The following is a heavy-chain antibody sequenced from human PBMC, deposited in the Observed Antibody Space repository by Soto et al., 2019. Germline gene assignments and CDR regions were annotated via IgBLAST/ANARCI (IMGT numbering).Heavy chain of an antibody. CDR1: GFSLSTSGVG. CDR3: AHKGSSSGWYYFDY. Sequence: SGPTLVNPTQTLTLTCTFSGFSLSTSGVGVGWIRQPPGKALEWLALIYWDDDKRYSPSPKSRLTITKDTSKNQVVLTMTNMDPVDTATYYCAHKGSSSGWYYFDYWGQGTLVTVSS. J-gene: IGHJ4*02. D-gene: IGHD6-19*01. V-gene: IGHV2-5*02. CDR2: IYWDDDK.